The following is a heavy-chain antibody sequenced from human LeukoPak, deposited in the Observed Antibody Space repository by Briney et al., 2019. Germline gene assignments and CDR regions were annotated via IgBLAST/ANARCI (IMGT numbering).Heavy chain of an antibody. J-gene: IGHJ4*02. V-gene: IGHV3-48*04. Sequence: GGSLRLSCADSGFTFSSYSMNWVRQAPGKGLEWVSYISSSSSTIYYADSVKGRFTMSRDNAKNSLYLEMNSLRAEDTAVYYCARDPRYFDWLFSFDYWGQGTLVTVSS. CDR1: GFTFSSYS. D-gene: IGHD3-9*01. CDR2: ISSSSSTI. CDR3: ARDPRYFDWLFSFDY.